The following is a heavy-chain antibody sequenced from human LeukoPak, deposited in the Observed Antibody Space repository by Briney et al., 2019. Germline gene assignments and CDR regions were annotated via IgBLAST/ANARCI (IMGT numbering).Heavy chain of an antibody. D-gene: IGHD5-12*01. CDR1: GYTFTGYY. V-gene: IGHV1-2*02. CDR2: INPNRGGT. CDR3: ARDRGYPYYFDY. J-gene: IGHJ4*02. Sequence: ASVKVSCKASGYTFTGYYMHWVRQAPGQGLEWMGWINPNRGGTNYAQKFQGRVTMTRDTSISTAYMELSRLRSDDTAVYYCARDRGYPYYFDYWGQGTLVTVSS.